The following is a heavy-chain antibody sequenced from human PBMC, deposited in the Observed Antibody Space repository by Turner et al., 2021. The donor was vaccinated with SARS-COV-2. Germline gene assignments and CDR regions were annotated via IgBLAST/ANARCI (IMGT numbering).Heavy chain of an antibody. V-gene: IGHV3-23*01. J-gene: IGHJ3*02. Sequence: EVQLLESGGGLVQPGGSLRLSCAASGFTFSSYAMSWVRQAPGKGLEWVSAISGSGGSTYYADSVKGRFTISRDNSKNTLYLQMNSLRAEDTAVYYCAKVKGSGISPSGAFDIWGQGTMVTVSS. CDR3: AKVKGSGISPSGAFDI. CDR1: GFTFSSYA. D-gene: IGHD3-10*01. CDR2: ISGSGGST.